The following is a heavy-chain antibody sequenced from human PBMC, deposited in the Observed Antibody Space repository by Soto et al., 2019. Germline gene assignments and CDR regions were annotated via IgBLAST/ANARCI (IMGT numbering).Heavy chain of an antibody. Sequence: GSLRLSCAASGFTFSNSAMNWVRQAPGKGLEWVSRISSSGGSTYYADSVKGRFTISRDNPKNTLYLQMNSLRAEDTALYYCARLLGSSRTPFDYWGQGTPVTVSS. CDR2: ISSSGGST. CDR1: GFTFSNSA. V-gene: IGHV3-23*01. D-gene: IGHD2-15*01. CDR3: ARLLGSSRTPFDY. J-gene: IGHJ4*02.